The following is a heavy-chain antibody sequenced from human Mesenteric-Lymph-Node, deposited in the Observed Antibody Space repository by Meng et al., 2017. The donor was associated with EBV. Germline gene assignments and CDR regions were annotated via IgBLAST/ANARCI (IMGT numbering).Heavy chain of an antibody. V-gene: IGHV1-18*01. CDR2: ISPYNGNT. J-gene: IGHJ4*02. D-gene: IGHD5-24*01. Sequence: QVQQVQSGVEVNEPGASVKVSCKASGYTFNNYGINGVRQAPGQGIEWLGGISPYNGNTYSAQKFQGRVTMTTDTSTDTAYIELRSLRSDDTAVYSCARDGSGDGYTFDYWGQGTLVTVSS. CDR3: ARDGSGDGYTFDY. CDR1: GYTFNNYG.